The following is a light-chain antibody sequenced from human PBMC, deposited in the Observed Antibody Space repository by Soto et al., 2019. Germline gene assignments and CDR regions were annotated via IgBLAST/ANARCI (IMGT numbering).Light chain of an antibody. V-gene: IGKV3-11*01. CDR2: DAS. CDR1: QSVSSY. CDR3: HQRSNWPPRIT. Sequence: EIVLTHSPATLSLSPGERATLSCRASQSVSSYLAWYQQKPGQAPRLLIYDASNRATGIPARFSGSGSGTDFTLTISSLEPEDFAVYYCHQRSNWPPRITFGQGTRLEIK. J-gene: IGKJ5*01.